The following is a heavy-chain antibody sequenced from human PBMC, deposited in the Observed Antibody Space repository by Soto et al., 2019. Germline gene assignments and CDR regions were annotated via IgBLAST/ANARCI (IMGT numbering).Heavy chain of an antibody. D-gene: IGHD2-2*01. Sequence: QLQLQESGPGLVKPSQTLSLACTVSGGSFSSGGYYWSWIRQLPGKGLEWIGYIYYSGSTYYNPSLKSRCTISLDTSRNHSSLKLSSVTPPDTAVYYSARPTSFSGHHAHWGKAPLVTVPS. J-gene: IGHJ4*02. V-gene: IGHV4-31*03. CDR2: IYYSGST. CDR1: GGSFSSGGYY. CDR3: ARPTSFSGHHAH.